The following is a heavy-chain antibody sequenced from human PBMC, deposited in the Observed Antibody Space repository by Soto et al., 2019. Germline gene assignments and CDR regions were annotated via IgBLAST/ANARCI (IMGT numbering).Heavy chain of an antibody. CDR2: IFPGDFDI. CDR1: GYTFTRYW. J-gene: IGHJ6*02. V-gene: IGHV5-51*01. CDR3: ARQSGMDV. Sequence: PGESLKISCMASGYTFTRYWIGWVRQMPGKGLEWMGIIFPGDFDIRYSPSFQGQVTISVDTSINTAYLQWNSLKASDTAMYYCARQSGMDVWGQGTSVTVSS.